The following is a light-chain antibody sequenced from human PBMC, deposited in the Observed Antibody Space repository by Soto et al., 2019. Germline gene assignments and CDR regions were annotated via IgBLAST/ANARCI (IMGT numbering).Light chain of an antibody. CDR2: RHN. V-gene: IGLV1-47*01. Sequence: QSVLTQTPSASGTPGQRVSISCSGSSSNIGSNYVYWYQQVPGMAPKLLIHRHNQRPSGVPDRFSGSKSGTSASLAISGLRYDDEADYYCAARADSLNCLVFGDGTKVTVL. J-gene: IGLJ1*01. CDR3: AARADSLNCLV. CDR1: SSNIGSNY.